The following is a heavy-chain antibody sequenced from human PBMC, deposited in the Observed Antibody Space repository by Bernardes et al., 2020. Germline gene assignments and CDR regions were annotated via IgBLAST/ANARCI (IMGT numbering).Heavy chain of an antibody. J-gene: IGHJ4*02. V-gene: IGHV3-23*01. CDR1: GFIFSTYA. Sequence: GGSLRLSCAASGFIFSTYAMSWVRQAPGKGLEWVSGISGRGSGTKYADSVKGRFTISRDNSKNTLYMQMKSLRAEDTAVYYCAKESEPGSDYDLLTADFDYWGQGALVTVSS. D-gene: IGHD3-9*01. CDR2: ISGRGSGT. CDR3: AKESEPGSDYDLLTADFDY.